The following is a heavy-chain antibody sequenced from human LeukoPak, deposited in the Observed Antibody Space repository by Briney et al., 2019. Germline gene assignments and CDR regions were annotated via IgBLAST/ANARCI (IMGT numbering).Heavy chain of an antibody. CDR2: ISSSSSYI. D-gene: IGHD3-3*01. J-gene: IGHJ6*02. CDR3: ARVLYDFWSGYLCYYYGMDV. CDR1: GFTFSSYS. V-gene: IGHV3-21*01. Sequence: PGGSLRLSCAASGFTFSSYSMNWVRQAPGKGLEWVSSISSSSSYIYYADSVKGRFTISRDNAKNSLYLQMNSLRAEDTAVYYCARVLYDFWSGYLCYYYGMDVWGQGTTVTVSS.